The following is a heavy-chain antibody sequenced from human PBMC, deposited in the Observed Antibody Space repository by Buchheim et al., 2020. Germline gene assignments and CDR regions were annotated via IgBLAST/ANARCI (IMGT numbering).Heavy chain of an antibody. J-gene: IGHJ4*02. CDR1: GFTFSSYG. Sequence: QVQLVESGGGVVQPGRSLRLSCAASGFTFSSYGMHWVRQAPGKGLEWVAVISYDGSNKYYADSVKGRFTISRDNSKNTLYLQRNSLRAEDTAVDYCAKDGGYCSGGSCYSFDYWGQGTL. V-gene: IGHV3-30*18. CDR3: AKDGGYCSGGSCYSFDY. CDR2: ISYDGSNK. D-gene: IGHD2-15*01.